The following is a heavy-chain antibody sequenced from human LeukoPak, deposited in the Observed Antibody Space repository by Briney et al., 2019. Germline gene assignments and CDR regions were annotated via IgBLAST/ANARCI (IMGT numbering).Heavy chain of an antibody. D-gene: IGHD3-3*01. CDR3: AKDSDYDFWSGYPYYFDY. Sequence: GGSLRLSCAASGFTFSSYAMSWVRQAPGKGLEWVSAISGSGGSTYYADSVKGRFTICRDNSKNTLYLQMNSLRAEDTAVYYCAKDSDYDFWSGYPYYFDYWGQGTLVTVSS. J-gene: IGHJ4*02. CDR1: GFTFSSYA. V-gene: IGHV3-23*01. CDR2: ISGSGGST.